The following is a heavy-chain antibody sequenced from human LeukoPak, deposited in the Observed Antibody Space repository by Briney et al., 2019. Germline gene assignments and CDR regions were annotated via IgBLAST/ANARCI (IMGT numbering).Heavy chain of an antibody. D-gene: IGHD6-13*01. Sequence: GGSLRLSCAGSGFTFSRNSMNWVRQAPGKGLEWVSSISTSSSYIYYADSVKGRFTISRDNAKKSLYLQMNSLRVEDTAVYYCARRAEGIAATDSNFDYWGQGTVVTVSS. J-gene: IGHJ4*02. V-gene: IGHV3-21*01. CDR1: GFTFSRNS. CDR3: ARRAEGIAATDSNFDY. CDR2: ISTSSSYI.